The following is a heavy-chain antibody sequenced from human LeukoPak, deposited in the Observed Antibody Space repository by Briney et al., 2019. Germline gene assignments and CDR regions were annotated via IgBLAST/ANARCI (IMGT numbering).Heavy chain of an antibody. CDR1: GGTFSKYS. V-gene: IGHV1-69*05. J-gene: IGHJ5*02. Sequence: SVKVSCKASGGTFSKYSFNWVRQAPGQGLEWMGGIIPIFGAANCAQKFQDRVTITTDESTSTAYMELSSLRSDDTAVYYCARDTPYHPMVRGVSWFDPWGQGTLVSVSS. CDR2: IIPIFGAA. D-gene: IGHD3-10*01. CDR3: ARDTPYHPMVRGVSWFDP.